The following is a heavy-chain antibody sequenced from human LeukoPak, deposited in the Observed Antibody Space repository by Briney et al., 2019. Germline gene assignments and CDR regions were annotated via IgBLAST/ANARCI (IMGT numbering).Heavy chain of an antibody. J-gene: IGHJ6*02. CDR1: GFTFNNYW. Sequence: GGSLRLSCTASGFTFNNYWMHWVRLVTGKGLVWVSRINSDGSSRHFADSVKGRFTISRENAKNTVYLQMNSLSGDDTAVYYCTRGNSGFSYYSAMDVWGQGTTVTVSS. CDR2: INSDGSSR. CDR3: TRGNSGFSYYSAMDV. D-gene: IGHD3-10*01. V-gene: IGHV3-74*01.